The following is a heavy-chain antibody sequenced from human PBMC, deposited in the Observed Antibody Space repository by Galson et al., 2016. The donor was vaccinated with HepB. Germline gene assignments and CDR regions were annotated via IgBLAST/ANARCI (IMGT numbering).Heavy chain of an antibody. V-gene: IGHV3-30*03. CDR3: ARDPLRYGDRHFDY. CDR1: GFTFSSYS. Sequence: SLRLSCAASGFTFSSYSMNWVRQAPGKGLEWVAIISYDGSNKYYANSVKGRFTISRDNSKNTLYLQMNILGAEDTAVYYCARDPLRYGDRHFDYWGQGTLVTVSS. CDR2: ISYDGSNK. J-gene: IGHJ4*02. D-gene: IGHD4-17*01.